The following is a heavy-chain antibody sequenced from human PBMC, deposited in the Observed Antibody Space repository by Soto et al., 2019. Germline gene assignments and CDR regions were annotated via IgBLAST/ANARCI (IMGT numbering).Heavy chain of an antibody. D-gene: IGHD2-2*01. CDR3: ARATGSNPPFDS. CDR2: ISTDGSST. CDR1: GFTFSTYW. J-gene: IGHJ4*02. Sequence: EVQLVESGGGLVQPGGSLRLSCAATGFTFSTYWMHWVRQGPGKGLVWVSRISTDGSSTTYADSVKGRFTISRDNAKNTLYLQMNSPRAEDTAVYYCARATGSNPPFDSWGQGSLVTVSS. V-gene: IGHV3-74*01.